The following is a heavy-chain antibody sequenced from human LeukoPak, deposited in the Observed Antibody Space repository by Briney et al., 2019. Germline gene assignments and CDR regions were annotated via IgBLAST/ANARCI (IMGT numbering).Heavy chain of an antibody. CDR2: ISGSGGST. V-gene: IGHV3-23*01. CDR3: AKDITIFGVVIEDAFDI. D-gene: IGHD3-3*01. Sequence: PGGSLRLSCAVSGFTFSSYAMSWVRQAPGKGLEWVSAISGSGGSTYYADSVKGRFTISRDNSKNTLYLQMHSLRAEDTAVYYCAKDITIFGVVIEDAFDIWGQGTMVTVSS. J-gene: IGHJ3*02. CDR1: GFTFSSYA.